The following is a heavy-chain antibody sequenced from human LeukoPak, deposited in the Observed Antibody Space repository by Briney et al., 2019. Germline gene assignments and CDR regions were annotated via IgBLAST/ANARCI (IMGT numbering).Heavy chain of an antibody. CDR2: INPNSGGT. CDR1: GYTFTGYY. J-gene: IGHJ4*02. CDR3: ARGRALGTSWHSPYYFDY. D-gene: IGHD2-2*01. Sequence: ASVKVSCKASGYTFTGYYIHWVRQAPGQGLEWMGWINPNSGGTNDAQKFQGRVTITRNTSISTAYMELSSLRSEDTAVYYCARGRALGTSWHSPYYFDYWGQGTLVTVSS. V-gene: IGHV1-2*02.